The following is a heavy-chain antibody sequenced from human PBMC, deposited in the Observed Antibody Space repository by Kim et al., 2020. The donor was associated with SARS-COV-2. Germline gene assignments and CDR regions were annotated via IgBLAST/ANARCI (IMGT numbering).Heavy chain of an antibody. CDR3: ARVRRASAGSLAS. CDR1: FGSVNNGGYF. Sequence: SETLSLTCTVSFGSVNNGGYFWVWIRQPPGKGLEWIGSVYYSGSTYYSPSLKSRVTISIDTTKNQFSLNLNSVTAADTALYYCARVRRASAGSLASWGQG. V-gene: IGHV4-39*07. D-gene: IGHD6-13*01. CDR2: VYYSGST. J-gene: IGHJ5*02.